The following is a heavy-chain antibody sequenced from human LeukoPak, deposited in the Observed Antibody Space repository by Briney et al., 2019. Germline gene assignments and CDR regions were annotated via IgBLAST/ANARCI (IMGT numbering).Heavy chain of an antibody. D-gene: IGHD5-18*01. J-gene: IGHJ4*02. CDR2: IRYDGSNK. V-gene: IGHV3-30*02. Sequence: GGSLRLSCAASGFTFSSYGMHWVRQAPGKGLEWVAFIRYDGSNKYYADSVKGRFTISRDNSKNTLYLQMNSLRAEDTAAYYCAKDQGYSYGTYYFDYWGQGTLVTVPS. CDR3: AKDQGYSYGTYYFDY. CDR1: GFTFSSYG.